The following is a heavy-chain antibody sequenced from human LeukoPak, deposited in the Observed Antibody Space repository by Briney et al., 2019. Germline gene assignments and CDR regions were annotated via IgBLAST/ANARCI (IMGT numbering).Heavy chain of an antibody. CDR2: IYYSGST. CDR1: GGSISSGDYY. V-gene: IGHV4-30-4*01. D-gene: IGHD5-18*01. J-gene: IGHJ4*02. Sequence: SETLSLTFTVSGGSISSGDYYWSWIRQPPGKGLEWIGYIYYSGSTYYNPSLKSRVTISVDTSKNQFSLKLSSVTAADTAVYYCASLGYSYGLGYWGQGTLVTVSS. CDR3: ASLGYSYGLGY.